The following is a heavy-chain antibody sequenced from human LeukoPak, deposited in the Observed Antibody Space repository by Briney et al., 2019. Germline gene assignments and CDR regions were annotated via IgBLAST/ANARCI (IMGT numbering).Heavy chain of an antibody. V-gene: IGHV3-21*01. D-gene: IGHD3-10*01. Sequence: GGSLRLSCAASGFTFSSHAMSWVRQAPGKGLEWVSSISSSSNYIYYGDSVKGRFTISRDNAKNSLYLQMNSLRAEDTAVYYCARGGYYGSGYYFDYWGQGTLVTVSS. CDR2: ISSSSNYI. CDR3: ARGGYYGSGYYFDY. J-gene: IGHJ4*02. CDR1: GFTFSSHA.